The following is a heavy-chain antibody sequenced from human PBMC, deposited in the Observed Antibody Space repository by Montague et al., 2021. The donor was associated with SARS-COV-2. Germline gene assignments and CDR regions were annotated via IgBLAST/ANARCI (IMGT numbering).Heavy chain of an antibody. CDR3: ARTQIVDIYYCYGMDV. J-gene: IGHJ6*02. Sequence: PALVKPTQTLTLTCTFSGFSLSTSGMCVSWIRQPPGKALEWLALIDWDDDKYYSTSLKTRLTISKDTSKNQVVLTMTNMDPVDTATYYCARTQIVDIYYCYGMDVWGQGTTVTVSS. D-gene: IGHD5-12*01. V-gene: IGHV2-70*01. CDR1: GFSLSTSGMC. CDR2: IDWDDDK.